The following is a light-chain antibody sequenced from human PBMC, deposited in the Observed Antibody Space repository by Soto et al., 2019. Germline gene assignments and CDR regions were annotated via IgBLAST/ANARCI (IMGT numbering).Light chain of an antibody. CDR3: SSYKSSSTIVV. CDR1: SSDVGGYNY. Sequence: QSVLTQPASVSGSPGQSITISCTGTSSDVGGYNYVSWYQQHPGKAPKLMIYDVSNRPSGVSNRFSGSKSGNTASLTISGLQEADEDAYYCSSYKSSSTIVVFGGGTKLTVL. J-gene: IGLJ2*01. CDR2: DVS. V-gene: IGLV2-14*01.